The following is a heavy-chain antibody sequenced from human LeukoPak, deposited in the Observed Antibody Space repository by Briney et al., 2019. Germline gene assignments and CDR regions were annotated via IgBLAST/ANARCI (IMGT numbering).Heavy chain of an antibody. V-gene: IGHV3-30*02. D-gene: IGHD2-2*01. CDR3: ARSWPFYSSSSCPCDY. Sequence: GGSLRLSCAASGFTFSSHGMHWVRQAPGKGLEWVAFIRYDGSDKYYADSVKDRFTISRDNSKNTLYLQMNSLRTDDTAVYYCARSWPFYSSSSCPCDYWGQGTLVTVSS. J-gene: IGHJ4*02. CDR1: GFTFSSHG. CDR2: IRYDGSDK.